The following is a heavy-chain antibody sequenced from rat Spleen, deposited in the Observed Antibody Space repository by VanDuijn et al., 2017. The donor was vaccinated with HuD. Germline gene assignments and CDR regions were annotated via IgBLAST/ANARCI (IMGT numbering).Heavy chain of an antibody. D-gene: IGHD1-1*01. CDR1: GFTFSNYG. CDR2: ISPSGGST. Sequence: EVQLVESDGGLVQPGRSLKLSCATSGFTFSNYGMHWIRQAPTKGLEWVASISPSGGSTYYGDSVKGRFTISKDSAKSTLYLQINSLRSEDTATYYCSRENYYSGDYWGHGVMVTVSS. V-gene: IGHV5-19*01. CDR3: SRENYYSGDY. J-gene: IGHJ2*01.